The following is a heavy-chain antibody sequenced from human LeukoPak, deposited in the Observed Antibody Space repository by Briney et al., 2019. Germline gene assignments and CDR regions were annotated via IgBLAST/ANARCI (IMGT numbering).Heavy chain of an antibody. Sequence: PGGSLRLSCAASGFTFSSYAMSWVRQAPGKGLEWVSAISGSGGSTYYADSVKGRFTISRDNSKNTLYLQMNSLRAEDTAVYYCAKGGSSGSHYLPITRFDYWGQGTLVTVSS. D-gene: IGHD3-10*01. J-gene: IGHJ4*02. V-gene: IGHV3-23*01. CDR3: AKGGSSGSHYLPITRFDY. CDR2: ISGSGGST. CDR1: GFTFSSYA.